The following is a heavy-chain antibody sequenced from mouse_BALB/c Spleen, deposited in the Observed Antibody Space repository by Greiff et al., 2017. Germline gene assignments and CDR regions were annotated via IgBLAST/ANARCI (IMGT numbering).Heavy chain of an antibody. D-gene: IGHD1-1*01. CDR3: ARDRRYYGSSYGFDY. CDR1: GFSLTGYG. CDR2: IWGDGST. Sequence: VQGVESGPGLVAPSQSLSITCTVSGFSLTGYGVNWVRQPPGKGLEWLGMIWGDGSTDYNSALKSRLSISKDNSKSQVFLKMNSLQTDDTARYYCARDRRYYGSSYGFDYWGQGTTLTVSS. J-gene: IGHJ2*01. V-gene: IGHV2-6-7*01.